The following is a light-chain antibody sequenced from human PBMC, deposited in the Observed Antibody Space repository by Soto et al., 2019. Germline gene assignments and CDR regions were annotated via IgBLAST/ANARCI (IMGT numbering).Light chain of an antibody. CDR3: CSYRVGTTYV. V-gene: IGLV2-23*02. Sequence: QSALTQPASVSGSPGQSITISCTGTSSDIGNYNLVSWYQQHPGKVPKLLIYEVSKRPSGVSDRFSGSRSGNTASLTISGLQAADEADYYCCSYRVGTTYVFGTGTQLTVL. CDR2: EVS. CDR1: SSDIGNYNL. J-gene: IGLJ1*01.